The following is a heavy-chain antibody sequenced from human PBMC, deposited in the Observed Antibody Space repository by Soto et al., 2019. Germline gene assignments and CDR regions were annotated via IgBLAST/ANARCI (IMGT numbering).Heavy chain of an antibody. V-gene: IGHV4-59*01. CDR3: ARVGGYYGDFPNFDY. Sequence: SETLSLTCIVSCSSISPYYWTWIRQPPGKGLEWVGNIYYTGTTNYNPSLKSRVTMSVDMFKNHCSLKLSSVTAADTAVYFCARVGGYYGDFPNFDYWGQGALVTVSS. CDR2: IYYTGTT. CDR1: CSSISPYY. D-gene: IGHD4-17*01. J-gene: IGHJ4*02.